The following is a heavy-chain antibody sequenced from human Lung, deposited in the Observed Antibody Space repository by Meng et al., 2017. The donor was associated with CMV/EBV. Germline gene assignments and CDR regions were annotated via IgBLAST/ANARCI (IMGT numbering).Heavy chain of an antibody. D-gene: IGHD4-17*01. CDR2: IYWDDDK. J-gene: IGHJ5*02. CDR3: AHTPPSYGDYETGWFDP. V-gene: IGHV2-5*02. CDR1: GFSLSTSGVG. Sequence: QITLKESGPTLVKPTQTLTLTCTFSGFSLSTSGVGVGWIRQPPGKALEWLALIYWDDDKRYNSSLKSRLTITKDTSTNQVVLTMTNMDPVDTATYYCAHTPPSYGDYETGWFDPWGQGTMVTVSS.